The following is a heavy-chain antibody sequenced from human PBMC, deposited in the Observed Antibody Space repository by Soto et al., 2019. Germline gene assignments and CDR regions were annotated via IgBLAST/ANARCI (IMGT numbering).Heavy chain of an antibody. J-gene: IGHJ6*02. CDR2: VRSKIHNYAT. Sequence: GSLRLSCSASGFTFSRSDLHWVRQAPGKGLEWVGRVRSKIHNYATSFADSVRGRFTISRNDPDNTVSLEMSGLKSEDTALYYCSRHEEGRRMAFYGMDVWGQGTTVTVSS. CDR3: SRHEEGRRMAFYGMDV. D-gene: IGHD2-8*01. CDR1: GFTFSRSD. V-gene: IGHV3-73*01.